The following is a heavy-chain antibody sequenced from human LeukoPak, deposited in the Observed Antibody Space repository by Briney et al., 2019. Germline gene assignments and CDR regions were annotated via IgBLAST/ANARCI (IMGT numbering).Heavy chain of an antibody. V-gene: IGHV3-33*01. Sequence: GGSLRLSCAASGFTFSSYGMHWVCQDPGKGLEWVAVIWYDGSNKYYADSVKGRFTISRDNSKNTLYLQMNSLRAEDTAVYYCARDPDMIVVSDAFDIWGQGTMVTVSS. CDR1: GFTFSSYG. CDR2: IWYDGSNK. J-gene: IGHJ3*02. D-gene: IGHD3-22*01. CDR3: ARDPDMIVVSDAFDI.